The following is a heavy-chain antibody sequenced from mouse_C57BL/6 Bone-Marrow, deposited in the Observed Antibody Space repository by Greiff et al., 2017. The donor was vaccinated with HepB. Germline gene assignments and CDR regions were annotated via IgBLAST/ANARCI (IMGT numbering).Heavy chain of an antibody. CDR3: TGYYSNFFWFAY. D-gene: IGHD2-5*01. CDR2: IDPETGGT. Sequence: QVQLKESGAELVRPGAAVTLSCKASGYTFTDYEMHWVKQTPVHGLEWIGAIDPETGGTAYNQKFKGKAILTADKSSSTAYMELRSLTSEDSAVYYCTGYYSNFFWFAYWGQGTLVTVSA. V-gene: IGHV1-15*01. J-gene: IGHJ3*01. CDR1: GYTFTDYE.